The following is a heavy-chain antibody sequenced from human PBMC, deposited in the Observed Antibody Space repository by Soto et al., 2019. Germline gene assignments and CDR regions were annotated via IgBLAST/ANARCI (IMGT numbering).Heavy chain of an antibody. V-gene: IGHV3-21*01. Sequence: EVQLVESGGGLVKPGGSLRLSCAASGFTFSSYSMNWVRQAPGKGLEWVSSISSSSSYIYYADSVKGRFTISRDNAKNSLYLQMNSLRAEDTAVYYCARDTIALAGTARAFDIWGQGTMVTVSS. CDR1: GFTFSSYS. CDR2: ISSSSSYI. D-gene: IGHD6-19*01. J-gene: IGHJ3*02. CDR3: ARDTIALAGTARAFDI.